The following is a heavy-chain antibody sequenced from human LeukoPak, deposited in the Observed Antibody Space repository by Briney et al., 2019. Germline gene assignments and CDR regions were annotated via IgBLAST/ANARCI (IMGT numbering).Heavy chain of an antibody. V-gene: IGHV4-4*09. CDR1: GDSIGSYY. CDR2: IYTSGGT. J-gene: IGHJ4*02. CDR3: ARLTRLSTSPDRYYLDY. D-gene: IGHD6-6*01. Sequence: SETLSLTCTVSGDSIGSYYWSWIRQPPGKGLEWIGYIYTSGGTNYIPSLKGRVTISIDTSKNQFSLKLSSVTAADSAVYYCARLTRLSTSPDRYYLDYWGQGTLVTVSS.